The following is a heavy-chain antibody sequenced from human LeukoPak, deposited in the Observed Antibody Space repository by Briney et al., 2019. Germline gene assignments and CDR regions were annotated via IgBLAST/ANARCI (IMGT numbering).Heavy chain of an antibody. CDR3: ARGYEIGIDY. Sequence: SETLSLTCTVSGGSISSGGYYWSWIRQHPGKGLEWIGYIYYSGSTYYNPSLKSRVTISVDTSKNQFSLKLSSVTAADTAVYYCARGYEIGIDYWGQGTLVTVSS. CDR1: GGSISSGGYY. CDR2: IYYSGST. D-gene: IGHD1-1*01. V-gene: IGHV4-31*03. J-gene: IGHJ4*02.